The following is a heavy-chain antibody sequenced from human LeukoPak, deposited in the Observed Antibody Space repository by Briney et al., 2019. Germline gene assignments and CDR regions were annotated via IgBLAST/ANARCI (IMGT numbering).Heavy chain of an antibody. V-gene: IGHV3-74*01. D-gene: IGHD2-15*01. Sequence: GGSLRLSCAASGLAFSAYKMHWVRQAPRKGLVWVSRISTDGYTTDYTDFVQGRFTASRDNTKNTWSLEMNSLRAEDTAVYYCVVGGSPGYWGQGTLVTVSS. CDR2: ISTDGYTT. J-gene: IGHJ4*02. CDR1: GLAFSAYK. CDR3: VVGGSPGY.